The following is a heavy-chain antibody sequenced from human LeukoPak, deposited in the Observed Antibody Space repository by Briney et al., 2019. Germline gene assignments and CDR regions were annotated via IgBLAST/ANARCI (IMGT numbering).Heavy chain of an antibody. J-gene: IGHJ4*02. CDR2: IYPGDSDT. CDR3: ARHSHYDFWSGYLDY. D-gene: IGHD3-3*01. V-gene: IGHV5-51*01. CDR1: GYRFTSYW. Sequence: GESLKISCKGSGYRFTSYWIGWVRQMPGKGLEWMGIIYPGDSDTRYSPSFQGQVTISADKSISAAFLQWSSLKASDTAMYYCARHSHYDFWSGYLDYWGQGTLVTVSS.